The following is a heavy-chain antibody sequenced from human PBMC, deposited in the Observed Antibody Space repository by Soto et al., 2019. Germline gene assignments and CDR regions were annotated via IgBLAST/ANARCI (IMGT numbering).Heavy chain of an antibody. J-gene: IGHJ4*02. V-gene: IGHV3-53*04. CDR3: AVTYYDFWSGYTSPSFDY. D-gene: IGHD3-3*01. CDR2: IYSGGST. Sequence: EVQLVESGGGLVQPGGSLRLSCAASGFTVSSNYMSWVRQAPGKGLEWVSVIYSGGSTYYADSVKGRFTISRHTSKNTLYPQMNSLRAEDAAVYYCAVTYYDFWSGYTSPSFDYWGQGTLVTVSS. CDR1: GFTVSSNY.